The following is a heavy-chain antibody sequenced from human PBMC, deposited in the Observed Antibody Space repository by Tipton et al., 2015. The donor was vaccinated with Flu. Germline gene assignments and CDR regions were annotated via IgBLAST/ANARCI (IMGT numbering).Heavy chain of an antibody. Sequence: SLRLSCAASGFTFSSYAMSWVRQAPGKGLEWVSAISSNGGSTYYADSVKGRFTISRDNSKNTLYLQMSSLRAEDTAVYYCVKELGQYSSGWYDYWGQGTLVTVSS. CDR3: VKELGQYSSGWYDY. CDR2: ISSNGGST. CDR1: GFTFSSYA. V-gene: IGHV3-64D*06. J-gene: IGHJ4*02. D-gene: IGHD6-19*01.